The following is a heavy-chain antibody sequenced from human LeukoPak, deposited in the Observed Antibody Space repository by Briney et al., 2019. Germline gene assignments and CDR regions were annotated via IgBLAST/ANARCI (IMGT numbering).Heavy chain of an antibody. D-gene: IGHD5-18*01. V-gene: IGHV1-69*01. CDR2: IIPIFSTA. CDR3: ARRGYSYGFFDY. J-gene: IGHJ4*02. Sequence: MGGIIPIFSTANYAQKFQGRVTITADESTSTSYMELSSLRSDDTAVYYCARRGYSYGFFDYWGQGTLVTVSS.